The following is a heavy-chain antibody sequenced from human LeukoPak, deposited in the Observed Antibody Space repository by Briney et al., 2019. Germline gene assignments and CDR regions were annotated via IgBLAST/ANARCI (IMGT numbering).Heavy chain of an antibody. CDR1: GFTFSSYG. CDR2: ISHDGSNK. D-gene: IGHD3-10*01. J-gene: IGHJ4*02. CDR3: ANENYYGSGSYADH. V-gene: IGHV3-30*18. Sequence: GRSLRLSCAASGFTFSSYGMHWVRQAPGKGLEWVALISHDGSNKYYTDSVKGRFTISRDNSKNTLYLQMNSLRAEETAVYYCANENYYGSGSYADHWGQGTLVTVSS.